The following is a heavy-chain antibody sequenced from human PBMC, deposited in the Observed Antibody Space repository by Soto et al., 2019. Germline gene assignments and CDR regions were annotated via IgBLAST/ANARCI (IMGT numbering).Heavy chain of an antibody. V-gene: IGHV1-18*01. CDR2: ISAHNGNT. Sequence: GPEVKKPGASVKVSCKGSGYIFTSYGIAWVRQAPGQGLEWMGWISAHNGNTEYAQKFQGRVTVTRDTSTSTTYLELRSLRSDDTALYYCARGRYGDYWGQGALVTVSS. J-gene: IGHJ4*02. D-gene: IGHD4-17*01. CDR3: ARGRYGDY. CDR1: GYIFTSYG.